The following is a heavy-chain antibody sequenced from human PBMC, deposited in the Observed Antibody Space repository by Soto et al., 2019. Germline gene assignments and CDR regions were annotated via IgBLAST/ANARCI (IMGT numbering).Heavy chain of an antibody. Sequence: GGSLRLSCAASGFTFSGHSMNWVRQAPGKGLEWVSYITPASTTMYYAESVKGRFTISRDNAKNSLYLHMSSLRDEDTAIYYCAGGTKVLGGHYGVDAWGRGTTVTVSS. V-gene: IGHV3-48*02. CDR1: GFTFSGHS. J-gene: IGHJ6*02. CDR2: ITPASTTM. CDR3: AGGTKVLGGHYGVDA. D-gene: IGHD3-10*01.